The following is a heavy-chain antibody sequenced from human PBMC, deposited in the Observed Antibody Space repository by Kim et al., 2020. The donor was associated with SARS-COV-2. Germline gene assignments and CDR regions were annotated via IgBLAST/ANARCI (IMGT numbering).Heavy chain of an antibody. Sequence: TYYTPTLKSRVTMSVDTSKHQFSLKLSSVTAANTAVYYCARAPSGSYSDYWGQGTLVTVSS. V-gene: IGHV4-31*02. J-gene: IGHJ4*02. CDR2: T. CDR3: ARAPSGSYSDY. D-gene: IGHD1-26*01.